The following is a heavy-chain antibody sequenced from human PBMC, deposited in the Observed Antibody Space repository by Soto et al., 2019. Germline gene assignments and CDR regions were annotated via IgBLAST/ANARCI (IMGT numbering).Heavy chain of an antibody. Sequence: EVQLVESGGGLVRPGGSLTLSCAASGFTFTSHWMHWVRQAPGKGLMWVARIDTEGGTIDYADSVEGRFTISRDNSKNTLYLQMNSLRAEDTAVYYCARYYYDSSGYYPLWGQGTLVTVSS. CDR2: IDTEGGTI. J-gene: IGHJ4*02. V-gene: IGHV3-74*01. CDR3: ARYYYDSSGYYPL. D-gene: IGHD3-22*01. CDR1: GFTFTSHW.